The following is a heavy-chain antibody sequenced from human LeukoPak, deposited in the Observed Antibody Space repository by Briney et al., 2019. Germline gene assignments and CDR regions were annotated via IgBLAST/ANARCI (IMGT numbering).Heavy chain of an antibody. CDR2: FYHGGST. CDR3: ARGRSSSWYFLDY. J-gene: IGHJ4*02. V-gene: IGHV4-38-2*02. Sequence: SETLSLTCTVSGYSISTGYYWDWIRQPPGKGLEWIGTFYHGGSTYYNPSLKSRVTISVDTSKNQFSLNLTSVTAADTAVYYCARGRSSSWYFLDYWGQGTLVTVSS. D-gene: IGHD6-13*01. CDR1: GYSISTGYY.